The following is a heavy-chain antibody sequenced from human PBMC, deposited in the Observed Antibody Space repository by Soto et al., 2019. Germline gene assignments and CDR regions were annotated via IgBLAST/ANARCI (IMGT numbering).Heavy chain of an antibody. Sequence: LRLSCAASGFTFSSYAMHWVRQAPGKGLEWVAVISYDGSNKYYADSVKGRFTISRDNSKNTLYLQMNSLRAEDTAVYYCARDPYCGGDCYPSVMDYWGQGTLVTVSS. CDR3: ARDPYCGGDCYPSVMDY. V-gene: IGHV3-30-3*01. D-gene: IGHD2-21*02. J-gene: IGHJ4*02. CDR1: GFTFSSYA. CDR2: ISYDGSNK.